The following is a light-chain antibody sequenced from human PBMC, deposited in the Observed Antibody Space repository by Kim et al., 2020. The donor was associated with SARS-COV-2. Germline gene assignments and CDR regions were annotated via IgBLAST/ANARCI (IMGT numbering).Light chain of an antibody. CDR1: ESIETS. V-gene: IGKV1-5*01. CDR2: DAS. CDR3: QQYSRYST. Sequence: ASGGDRVSIPCRASESIETSLAWYQQKPGKAPKVLMYDASTLQSGVPSRFSGSRSGTEFTLHISSLQPDDFATYYCQQYSRYSTFGGGTKVDLK. J-gene: IGKJ4*01.